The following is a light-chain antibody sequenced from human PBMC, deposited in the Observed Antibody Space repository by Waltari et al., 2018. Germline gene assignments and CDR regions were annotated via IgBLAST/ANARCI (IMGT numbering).Light chain of an antibody. V-gene: IGKV1-17*03. Sequence: DIQMTQSPSAMSASVGDRAAIPCRASQDIGNYLAWFQQKPGTVPKRLIYAVSSLESGVPSRFSGSDSGTEFTLTINRLQPEDLATYFCLQHYTYPPTFGQGTRLEI. CDR2: AVS. CDR1: QDIGNY. J-gene: IGKJ5*01. CDR3: LQHYTYPPT.